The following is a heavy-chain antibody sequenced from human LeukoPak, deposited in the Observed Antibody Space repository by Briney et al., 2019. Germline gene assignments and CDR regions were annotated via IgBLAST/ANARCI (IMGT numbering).Heavy chain of an antibody. Sequence: PGGCLRLSCTASGFTFGDYAMSWVRQAPGKGLEWAGFIRSKAYGGTTEYAASVKGRFTISRDDSKSIAYLQMNSLKTEDTAVYYCTRVFSGSYRPFDYWGQGTLVTVSS. CDR2: IRSKAYGGTT. V-gene: IGHV3-49*04. J-gene: IGHJ4*02. D-gene: IGHD3-10*01. CDR1: GFTFGDYA. CDR3: TRVFSGSYRPFDY.